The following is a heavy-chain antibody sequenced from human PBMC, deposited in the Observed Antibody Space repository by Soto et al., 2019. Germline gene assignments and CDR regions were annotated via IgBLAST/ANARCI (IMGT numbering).Heavy chain of an antibody. CDR2: ISSSGSTI. J-gene: IGHJ5*02. CDR3: ARVLEPRRWFDP. V-gene: IGHV3-48*03. D-gene: IGHD1-1*01. Sequence: EGSLRLSCAASGFTFSSYEMNWVRQAPGKGLEWVSYISSSGSTIYYADSVKGRFTISRDNAKNSLYLQMNSLRAEDTAVYYCARVLEPRRWFDPWGQGTLVTVSS. CDR1: GFTFSSYE.